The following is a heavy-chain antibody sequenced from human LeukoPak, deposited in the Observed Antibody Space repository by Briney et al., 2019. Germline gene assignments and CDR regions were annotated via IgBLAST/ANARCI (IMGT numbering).Heavy chain of an antibody. CDR2: ISGSGGST. D-gene: IGHD2-2*02. Sequence: GGPLRLSCAASGFTFSSYAMSWVRQAPGKGLEWVSAISGSGGSTYYADSVKGRFTISRDNSKNTLYLQMNSLRAEDTAVYYCAKSSIVVVPAAIFHWGQGTLVTVSS. CDR3: AKSSIVVVPAAIFH. J-gene: IGHJ4*02. V-gene: IGHV3-23*01. CDR1: GFTFSSYA.